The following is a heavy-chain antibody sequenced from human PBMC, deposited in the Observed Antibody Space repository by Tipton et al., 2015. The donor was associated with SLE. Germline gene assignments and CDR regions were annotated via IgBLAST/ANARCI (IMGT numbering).Heavy chain of an antibody. D-gene: IGHD3-10*01. V-gene: IGHV4-31*03. CDR3: ARGLLWGAFDI. Sequence: TLSLTCTVSGGSTSSGGYYWSWIRQHPGKGLEWIGYIYYSGSTYYNPSLKSRVTISVDTSKNQFSLKLSSVTAADTAVYYCARGLLWGAFDIWGQGTMVTVSS. CDR2: IYYSGST. CDR1: GGSTSSGGYY. J-gene: IGHJ3*02.